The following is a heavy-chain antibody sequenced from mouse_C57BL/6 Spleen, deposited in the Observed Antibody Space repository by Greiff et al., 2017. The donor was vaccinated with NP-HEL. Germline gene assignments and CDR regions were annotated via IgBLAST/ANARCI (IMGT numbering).Heavy chain of an antibody. Sequence: EVQLQQSGPVLVKPGASVKMSCKASGYTFTDYYMNWVKQSHGKSLEWIGVINPYNGGTSYNQKFKGKATLTVDKSSSTAYMELNSLTSEDSAVYYCARDSGLRSFYAMDYWGQGTSVTVSS. CDR3: ARDSGLRSFYAMDY. CDR1: GYTFTDYY. CDR2: INPYNGGT. J-gene: IGHJ4*01. V-gene: IGHV1-19*01. D-gene: IGHD1-1*01.